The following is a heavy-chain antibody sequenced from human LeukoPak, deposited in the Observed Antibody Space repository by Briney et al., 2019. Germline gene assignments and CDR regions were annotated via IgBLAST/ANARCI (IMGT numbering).Heavy chain of an antibody. D-gene: IGHD3-10*01. CDR3: ARGSGSYWFDY. V-gene: IGHV1-69*04. CDR2: IIPMLGIA. J-gene: IGHJ4*02. Sequence: SVKVSFKASGGTFSSYAISWVRQATGQGLEWMGRIIPMLGIANYAQKFQGRVTITAAKTTSTGYMELSSLRSEDTAVYYCARGSGSYWFDYWGQGTLVTVSS. CDR1: GGTFSSYA.